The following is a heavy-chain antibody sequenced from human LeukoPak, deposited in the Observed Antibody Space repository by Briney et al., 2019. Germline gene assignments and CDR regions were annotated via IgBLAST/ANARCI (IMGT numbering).Heavy chain of an antibody. V-gene: IGHV4-39*01. CDR2: LYYSGNT. CDR1: GGSISSSSYY. J-gene: IGHJ4*02. CDR3: ARLGNAHHRIRALYYFDY. Sequence: SETLSLTCTVSGGSISSSSYYWGWIRQPPGKGLEWIGSLYYSGNTYYNPSLKSRVTISVDTSKNQFSLKLSSVTAADTAVYHCARLGNAHHRIRALYYFDYWGQGTLVTVSS. D-gene: IGHD1-1*01.